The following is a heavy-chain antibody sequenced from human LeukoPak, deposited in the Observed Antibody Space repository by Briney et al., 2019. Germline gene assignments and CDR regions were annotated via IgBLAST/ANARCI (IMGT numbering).Heavy chain of an antibody. J-gene: IGHJ4*02. CDR2: IYADGSS. Sequence: PSQTLALTCTVSGGSVGNENSYWNWIRQPAGKVLEWIGRIYADGSSTYNPSLKSRVTILLDTSKCQFCLRLTSMHAADTAVYSCARGYYRTWGQGILVTVSS. V-gene: IGHV4-61*02. D-gene: IGHD3-16*02. CDR1: GGSVGNENSY. CDR3: ARGYYRT.